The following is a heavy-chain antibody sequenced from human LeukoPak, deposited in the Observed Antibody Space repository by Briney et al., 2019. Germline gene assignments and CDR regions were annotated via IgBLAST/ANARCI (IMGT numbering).Heavy chain of an antibody. J-gene: IGHJ5*02. D-gene: IGHD3-10*01. V-gene: IGHV1-46*01. CDR2: INPSGGST. CDR1: GYTFTIYY. CDR3: AREKGWFGELRAEDNWFDP. Sequence: ASVKVSCKASGYTFTIYYMHWVRQAPGQGLEWMGIINPSGGSTSYAQKFQGRVTMTRDTSTSTVYMELSSLRSEDTAVYYCAREKGWFGELRAEDNWFDPWGQGTLVTVSS.